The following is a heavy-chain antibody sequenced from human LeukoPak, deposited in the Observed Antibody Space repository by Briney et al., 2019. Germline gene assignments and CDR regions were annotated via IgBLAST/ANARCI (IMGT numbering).Heavy chain of an antibody. J-gene: IGHJ4*02. Sequence: GGSLRLSCAASGFTSSSYAMHWVRQAPGKGLEWVAVISYDGSIKYYADSVKGRFTISRDNSKNTLYLQMNSLRAEDTAVYYCAKDLRFLMQFIGVVPAASGFDYWGQGTLVTVSS. V-gene: IGHV3-30-3*01. CDR3: AKDLRFLMQFIGVVPAASGFDY. CDR1: GFTSSSYA. D-gene: IGHD2-2*01. CDR2: ISYDGSIK.